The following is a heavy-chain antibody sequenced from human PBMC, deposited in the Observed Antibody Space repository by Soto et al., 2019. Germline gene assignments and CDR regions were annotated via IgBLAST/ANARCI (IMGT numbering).Heavy chain of an antibody. D-gene: IGHD2-21*02. CDR1: GFTFSSYG. CDR2: IWYDGSNK. J-gene: IGHJ4*02. CDR3: ARDQGHIVVVTAILAY. Sequence: GGSLRLSCAASGFTFSSYGMHWVRQAPGKGLEWVAVIWYDGSNKYYADSVKGRFTISRDNSKNTLYLQMNSLRAEDTAVYYCARDQGHIVVVTAILAYWGQGTLVTVSS. V-gene: IGHV3-33*01.